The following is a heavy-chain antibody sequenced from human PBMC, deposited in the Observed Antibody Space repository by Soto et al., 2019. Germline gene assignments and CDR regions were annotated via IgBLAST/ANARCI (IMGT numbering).Heavy chain of an antibody. CDR3: AKDLTRQLAYWLDP. V-gene: IGHV1-2*02. CDR1: GFSFTGYY. D-gene: IGHD6-6*01. Sequence: ASVKVSCKASGFSFTGYYIHWLRQAPGQGLEWMGWINAHSGGTEYAQKFQGRVTLTRDTSIATAYLTLTSLTSDDTALYYFAKDLTRQLAYWLDPWGQGTQVTVSS. CDR2: INAHSGGT. J-gene: IGHJ5*02.